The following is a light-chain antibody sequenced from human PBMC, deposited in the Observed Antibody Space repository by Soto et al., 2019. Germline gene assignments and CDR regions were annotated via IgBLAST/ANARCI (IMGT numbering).Light chain of an antibody. Sequence: DIQMTQSPSTLSASVGDIVTITCRASQDISAWLAWYQQKPGKPPKLVIYKATALETGVPSRFSGSVSGTEFTLTISSLQPDDFTTYYCQQANSFPLTFGGGTKVDIK. V-gene: IGKV1-5*03. CDR1: QDISAW. J-gene: IGKJ4*01. CDR2: KAT. CDR3: QQANSFPLT.